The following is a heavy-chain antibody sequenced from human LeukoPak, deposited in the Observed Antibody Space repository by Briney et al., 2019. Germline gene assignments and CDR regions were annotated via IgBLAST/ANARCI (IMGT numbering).Heavy chain of an antibody. Sequence: GGSLRLSCAASGFTFNTYWMNWVRQAPGKGREGVAKIKQDGSETYYVDSVKGRFTISRDNAKNSLSLQMKSLRAEDTAVYYCARQRDSKALAIWGQGTMVTVSS. CDR2: IKQDGSET. CDR3: ARQRDSKALAI. J-gene: IGHJ3*02. CDR1: GFTFNTYW. D-gene: IGHD2/OR15-2a*01. V-gene: IGHV3-7*01.